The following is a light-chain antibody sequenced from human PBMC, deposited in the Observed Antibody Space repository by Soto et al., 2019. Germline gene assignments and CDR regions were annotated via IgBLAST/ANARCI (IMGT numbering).Light chain of an antibody. CDR3: CSYAGNYIYV. CDR1: SRDIGNYNY. CDR2: EVT. J-gene: IGLJ1*01. Sequence: QSALTQPASVSGSPGQSITISCTGTSRDIGNYNYVSWYQHHPGKAPKLIIYEVTDRPSGVSNRFSASKSGNTASLTISGLLAEDEADYYCCSYAGNYIYVFGTGTKLTVL. V-gene: IGLV2-14*01.